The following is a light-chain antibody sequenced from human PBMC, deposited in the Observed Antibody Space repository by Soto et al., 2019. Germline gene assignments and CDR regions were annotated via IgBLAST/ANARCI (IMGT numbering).Light chain of an antibody. CDR3: QQRSNWPVT. J-gene: IGKJ5*01. CDR1: QSVSSY. CDR2: DAF. V-gene: IGKV3-11*01. Sequence: EVVLTQSPATLSLSPGERATLSCRASQSVSSYLAWYQQKPGQAPRLLIYDAFNRATGIPARFSGSGSGTDFTLTISSLEPEDFAVYYRQQRSNWPVTFGHGTRLEMK.